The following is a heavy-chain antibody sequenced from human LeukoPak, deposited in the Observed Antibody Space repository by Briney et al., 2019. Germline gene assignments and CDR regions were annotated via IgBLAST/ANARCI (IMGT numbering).Heavy chain of an antibody. D-gene: IGHD5-24*01. Sequence: GGSLRLSCVASGLTFNTYDMHWVRQAPGKGLEWVSVIGTAGDTYYQASVRGRFTISRESAKNSLYLQMNSLRDGDTAVYYCARGYSYRFEYWGQGTPVIVSS. CDR1: GLTFNTYD. CDR3: ARGYSYRFEY. CDR2: IGTAGDT. V-gene: IGHV3-13*01. J-gene: IGHJ4*02.